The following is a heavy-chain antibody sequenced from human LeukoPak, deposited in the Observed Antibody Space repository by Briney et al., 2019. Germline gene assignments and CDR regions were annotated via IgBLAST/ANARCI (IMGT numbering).Heavy chain of an antibody. V-gene: IGHV6-1*01. Sequence: SQTLSLTCAISGDSVSSNTATWNWIRQSPSRGLEWLGRTYYRSKWYNDYAVSVKSRITINPDTSKNQFSLQLNSVTPEDTAVYYCAREDCSGGSCYGGFHYWSQGTLVTASS. CDR3: AREDCSGGSCYGGFHY. J-gene: IGHJ4*02. CDR1: GDSVSSNTAT. CDR2: TYYRSKWYN. D-gene: IGHD2-15*01.